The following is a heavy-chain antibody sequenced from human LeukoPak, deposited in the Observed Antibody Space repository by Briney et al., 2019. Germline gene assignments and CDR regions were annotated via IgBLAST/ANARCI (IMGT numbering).Heavy chain of an antibody. CDR2: ISAYNGNT. J-gene: IGHJ4*02. Sequence: ASVKVSCKASGYTFTSYGISWVRQAPGQGLEWMGWISAYNGNTNYAQKLQGRVTMTTDTSTSTAYMELRSLRSDDTAVYYCARDKSYDFWSGYSPFDYWGQGTLVTVSS. D-gene: IGHD3-3*01. CDR3: ARDKSYDFWSGYSPFDY. V-gene: IGHV1-18*01. CDR1: GYTFTSYG.